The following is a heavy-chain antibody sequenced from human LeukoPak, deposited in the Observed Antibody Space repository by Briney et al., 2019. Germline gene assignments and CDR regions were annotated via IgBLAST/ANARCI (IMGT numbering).Heavy chain of an antibody. Sequence: PGRSLRLSCAASGFTFSSYGMHWVRQAPGKGLVWVAVISYDGSNKYYADSVKGRFTISRDNSKNTLYLQMNSLRAEDTAVYYCAKLAGFRGGSSGPLPDLNFDYWGQGTLVTVSS. CDR2: ISYDGSNK. V-gene: IGHV3-30*18. CDR1: GFTFSSYG. CDR3: AKLAGFRGGSSGPLPDLNFDY. D-gene: IGHD3-22*01. J-gene: IGHJ4*02.